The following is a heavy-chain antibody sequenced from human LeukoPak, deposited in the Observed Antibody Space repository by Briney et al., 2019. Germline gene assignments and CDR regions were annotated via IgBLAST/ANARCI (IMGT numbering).Heavy chain of an antibody. CDR3: ARCLSRCNNGFDI. CDR1: GASISGYY. CDR2: IYYGGST. Sequence: SETLSLTCSVSGASISGYYWSWIRQPPGKGLEWFGHIYYGGSTTYNPSLKSRVTIPVDSSKNQFSLRLSSVTAADTAVYYCARCLSRCNNGFDIWGQGTMVTVSS. D-gene: IGHD2/OR15-2a*01. V-gene: IGHV4-59*01. J-gene: IGHJ3*02.